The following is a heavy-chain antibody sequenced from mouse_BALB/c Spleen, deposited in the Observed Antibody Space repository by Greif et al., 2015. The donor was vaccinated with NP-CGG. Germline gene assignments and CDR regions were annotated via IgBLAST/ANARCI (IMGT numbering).Heavy chain of an antibody. D-gene: IGHD1-1*01. Sequence: EVMLVESGGGLVKPGGSLKLSCAASGFTFSSYTMSWVRRTPEKRLEWVATISSGGSYTYYPDSVKGRFTISRDNAKNTLYLQMSSLKSEDTAMYYCTRDGGSSYDPWFAYWGQGTLVTVSA. V-gene: IGHV5-6-4*01. J-gene: IGHJ3*01. CDR1: GFTFSSYT. CDR3: TRDGGSSYDPWFAY. CDR2: ISSGGSYT.